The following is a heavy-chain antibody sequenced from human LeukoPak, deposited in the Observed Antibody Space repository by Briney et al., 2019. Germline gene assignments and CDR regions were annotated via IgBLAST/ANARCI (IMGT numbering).Heavy chain of an antibody. CDR1: GGSISSGGYS. CDR3: ARERGGFTMIDY. CDR2: IYYSGST. D-gene: IGHD3-22*01. J-gene: IGHJ4*02. V-gene: IGHV4-30-4*07. Sequence: SETLSLTCAVSGGSISSGGYSWSWIRQPPGKGLEWIGYIYYSGSTYYNPSLKSRVTISVDTSKNQFSLKLSSVTAADTAVYYCARERGGFTMIDYWGQGTLVTVSS.